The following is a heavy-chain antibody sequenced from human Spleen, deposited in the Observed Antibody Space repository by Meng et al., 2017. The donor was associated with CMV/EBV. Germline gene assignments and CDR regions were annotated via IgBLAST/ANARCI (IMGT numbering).Heavy chain of an antibody. CDR1: GGSFSGYY. Sequence: SETLSLTCAVYGGSFSGYYWSWIRQPPGKGLEWIGEINHSGSTNYNPSLKSRVTISVDTSKNQFSLKLSSVTAADTAVYYCARGTTVGGYFDSWGQGMLVTVSS. CDR3: ARGTTVGGYFDS. V-gene: IGHV4-34*01. D-gene: IGHD4-23*01. CDR2: INHSGST. J-gene: IGHJ4*02.